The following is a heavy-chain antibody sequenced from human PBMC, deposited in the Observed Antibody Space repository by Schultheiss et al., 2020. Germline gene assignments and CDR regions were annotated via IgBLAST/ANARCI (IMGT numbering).Heavy chain of an antibody. Sequence: SETLSLTCAISGDSVSSNSAAWNWIRQSPSRGLEWLGRTYYRSKWYNDYAVSVKSRITINPDTSKNQFSLKVNSVTAADTAVYYCARDGPRNCNGDRCYYYFDSWGQGTLVTVS. CDR1: GDSVSSNSAA. CDR2: TYYRSKWYN. J-gene: IGHJ4*02. CDR3: ARDGPRNCNGDRCYYYFDS. D-gene: IGHD2-15*01. V-gene: IGHV6-1*01.